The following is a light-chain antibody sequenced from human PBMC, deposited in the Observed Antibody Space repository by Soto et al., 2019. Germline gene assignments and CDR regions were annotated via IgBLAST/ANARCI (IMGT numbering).Light chain of an antibody. V-gene: IGLV1-40*01. J-gene: IGLJ2*01. CDR3: QSYDSSLSVA. CDR2: GNS. Sequence: SVLTQPPSVSGAPGQRVTFSCTGSSSNIGAGYAVHWYQQLPGTVPKLLIYGNSNRPSGVPDRFSGSKSASSASLAITGLQAEDEADYFCQSYDSSLSVAFGGGTKLTVL. CDR1: SSNIGAGYA.